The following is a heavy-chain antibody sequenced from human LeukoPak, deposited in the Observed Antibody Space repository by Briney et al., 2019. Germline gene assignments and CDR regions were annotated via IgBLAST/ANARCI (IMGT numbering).Heavy chain of an antibody. Sequence: GGSLRLSCAASGFTFSNYWMNWVRQAPGKGLEWVANIKQDGSDRFYVGSVKGRFTISRDNAKNTLYLQMNSLRAEDTAVYYCVRVGEDYGDRWDFWGQGTLVTVSS. CDR3: VRVGEDYGDRWDF. D-gene: IGHD4-17*01. V-gene: IGHV3-7*01. J-gene: IGHJ4*02. CDR1: GFTFSNYW. CDR2: IKQDGSDR.